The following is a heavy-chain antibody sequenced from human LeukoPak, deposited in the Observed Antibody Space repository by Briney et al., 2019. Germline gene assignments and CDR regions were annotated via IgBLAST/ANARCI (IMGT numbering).Heavy chain of an antibody. J-gene: IGHJ4*02. V-gene: IGHV3-15*01. CDR2: IKSKTDGGTA. CDR1: GFTVSNGW. D-gene: IGHD1-1*01. CDR3: ATDPQLAFDY. Sequence: GGSLRLSCAASGFTVSNGWMSWVRQAPGKGLEWVGRIKSKTDGGTADYAAPVKGRFTISRDDSKNTLYLQMNSLKTEDTAVYYCATDPQLAFDYWGQGTLVTVSS.